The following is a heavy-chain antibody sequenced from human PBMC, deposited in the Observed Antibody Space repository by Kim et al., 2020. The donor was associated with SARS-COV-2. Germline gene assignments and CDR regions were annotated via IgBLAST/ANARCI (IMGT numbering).Heavy chain of an antibody. CDR1: GGSFSGYY. J-gene: IGHJ6*02. D-gene: IGHD2-2*01. V-gene: IGHV4-34*01. CDR2: INYRGST. CDR3: ARVPVVHYGLDV. Sequence: SETLSLTCGVFGGSFSGYYWTWIRQPPGKGLEWIGEINYRGSTNYSPSLKSRVTISLATSKDQFSLNLTSVTAADTAVYFCARVPVVHYGLDVWGQGTTVTVSS.